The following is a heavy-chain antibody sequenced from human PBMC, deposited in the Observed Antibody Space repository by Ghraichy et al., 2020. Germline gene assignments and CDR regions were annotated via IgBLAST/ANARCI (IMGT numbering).Heavy chain of an antibody. CDR2: ISGSGNSR. J-gene: IGHJ5*01. CDR3: TKVGPKTTRLDWFDS. Sequence: GGSLRLSCAASGFTFSTHSMNWVRQAPGKGLEWVSLISGSGNSRYYADSVRGRFTTSRDNSNNTLYLEMNSLRADDTAVYYGTKVGPKTTRLDWFDSWGQGTLVTVSS. CDR1: GFTFSTHS. V-gene: IGHV3-23*01. D-gene: IGHD1-1*01.